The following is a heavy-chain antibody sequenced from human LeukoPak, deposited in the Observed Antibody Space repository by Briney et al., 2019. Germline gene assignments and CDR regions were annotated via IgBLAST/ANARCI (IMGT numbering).Heavy chain of an antibody. CDR3: ARVRYSSSSRVFDI. V-gene: IGHV3-21*01. CDR2: ISSSSSYI. Sequence: GGSLRLSCAASGFRLSSYSMNWVRQAPGKGLEWVSSISSSSSYIYYADSVKGRFTISRDNAKNSLYLQMNSLRAEDTAVYYCARVRYSSSSRVFDIWGQGTMVTVSS. CDR1: GFRLSSYS. D-gene: IGHD6-13*01. J-gene: IGHJ3*02.